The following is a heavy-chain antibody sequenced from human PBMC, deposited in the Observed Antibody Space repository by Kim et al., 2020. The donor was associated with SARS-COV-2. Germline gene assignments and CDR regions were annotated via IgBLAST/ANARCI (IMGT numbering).Heavy chain of an antibody. V-gene: IGHV3-48*04. CDR3: SRNVRSTYNLYYED. Sequence: GGSLRLSCAASGFTFSSYSMNWVRQAPGKGLEWVSSITSSSATTNFADSVKGRFTISRDNAKNSLFLFMNTVRAEDTAVYYCSRNVRSTYNLYYEDWGQGTLVTVSS. J-gene: IGHJ4*02. D-gene: IGHD3-10*01. CDR1: GFTFSSYS. CDR2: ITSSSATT.